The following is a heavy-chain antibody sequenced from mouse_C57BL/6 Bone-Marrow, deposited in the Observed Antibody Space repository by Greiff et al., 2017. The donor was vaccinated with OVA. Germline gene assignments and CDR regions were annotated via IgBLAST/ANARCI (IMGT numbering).Heavy chain of an antibody. Sequence: EVQGVESGGGLVQPKGSLKLSCAASGFSFNTYAMNWVRQAPGKGLEWVARIRSKSNNYATYYADSVKDRFTISRDDSESMLYLQMNNLKTEDTAMYYCVRYGNYGYFDVWGTGTTVTVSS. CDR1: GFSFNTYA. D-gene: IGHD2-10*02. V-gene: IGHV10-1*01. CDR2: IRSKSNNYAT. CDR3: VRYGNYGYFDV. J-gene: IGHJ1*03.